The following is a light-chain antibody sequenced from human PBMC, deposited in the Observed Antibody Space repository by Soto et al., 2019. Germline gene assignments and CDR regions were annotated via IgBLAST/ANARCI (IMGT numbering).Light chain of an antibody. CDR3: QQYGISYT. J-gene: IGKJ2*01. Sequence: ENVLTQSPGTLSLSPGERPTLSCRASQSVRTNDLAWYQQKPCQAPRLLVYGASNRVPGIPDRVSGSGSGTDFTLTISRLEPEDFVVYYCQQYGISYTFGQGTKVDIK. CDR2: GAS. V-gene: IGKV3-20*01. CDR1: QSVRTND.